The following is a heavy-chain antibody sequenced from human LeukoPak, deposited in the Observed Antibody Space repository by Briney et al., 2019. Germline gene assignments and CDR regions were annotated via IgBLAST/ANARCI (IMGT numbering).Heavy chain of an antibody. CDR2: IYHSGNT. V-gene: IGHV4-39*07. J-gene: IGHJ6*03. D-gene: IGHD3-10*01. CDR3: ARGIENASGGYYPDYYYYYYMDV. Sequence: SETLSLTCTVSGGSISSSSCYWGWIRQPPGKGLEWIGSIYHSGNTNYNPSLKSRVTISVDKSKNQFSLKLSSVTAADTAVYYCARGIENASGGYYPDYYYYYYMDVWGKGTTVTISS. CDR1: GGSISSSSCY.